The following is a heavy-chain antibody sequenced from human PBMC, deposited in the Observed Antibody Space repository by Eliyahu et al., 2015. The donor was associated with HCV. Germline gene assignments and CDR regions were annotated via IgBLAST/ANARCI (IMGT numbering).Heavy chain of an antibody. V-gene: IGHV3-53*01. J-gene: IGHJ4*02. D-gene: IGHD5-24*01. CDR2: IYSGGNT. CDR3: ATRGFGDDFNFGEY. Sequence: EVQLVESGGGSIQPGGSLRLSCAASGFTVNNNYMSWVRQAPGKGLEWVSIIYSGGNTYYADSVKGRFTISRDDSENTVYLEMNSLRAEDTAVYYCATRGFGDDFNFGEYRGQGTLVTVSS. CDR1: GFTVNNNY.